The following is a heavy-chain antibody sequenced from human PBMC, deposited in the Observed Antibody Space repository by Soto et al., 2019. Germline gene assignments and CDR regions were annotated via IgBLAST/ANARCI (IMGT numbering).Heavy chain of an antibody. D-gene: IGHD1-26*01. CDR2: INAGNGNT. CDR1: GYTFTSYA. Sequence: QVQLVQSGAEVKKPGASVKVSGKASGYTFTSYAMNWVRQAPGQRLEWMGWINAGNGNTKYSQKFQGRVTITRDTSASTAYMELSSLRSEDTAVYYCARSVGAALSDYWGQGTLVTVSS. CDR3: ARSVGAALSDY. V-gene: IGHV1-3*01. J-gene: IGHJ4*02.